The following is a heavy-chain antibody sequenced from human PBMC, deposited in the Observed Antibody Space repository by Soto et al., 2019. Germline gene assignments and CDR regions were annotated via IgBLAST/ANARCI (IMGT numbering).Heavy chain of an antibody. J-gene: IGHJ4*02. Sequence: SETLSLTCAVSGGSISSGGYSWSWIRQPPGKGLEWIGYIYHSGSTYYSPSLKSRVTMSLDTSKNHFSLKLISVTTADTAVYFCAREGNLGRWIQPLDSWGQGTLVTVSS. CDR2: IYHSGST. V-gene: IGHV4-30-2*01. CDR3: AREGNLGRWIQPLDS. CDR1: GGSISSGGYS. D-gene: IGHD2-2*03.